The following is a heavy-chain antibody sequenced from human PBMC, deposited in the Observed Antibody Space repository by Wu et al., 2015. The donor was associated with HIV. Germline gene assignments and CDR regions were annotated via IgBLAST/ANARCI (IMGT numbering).Heavy chain of an antibody. J-gene: IGHJ3*02. V-gene: IGHV1-18*04. CDR2: ITAYNANT. D-gene: IGHD3-22*01. Sequence: QVQLVQSGAEVRRPGASVKVSCKASGYTFINHGITWVRQVPGQGLEWMGWITAYNANTNYGQNLQGRVTMTTDTSTNTVYMELRSLRSDDTAVYYCARDRDSSGYSYDAFDIWGPKGRMVTVSS. CDR3: ARDRDSSGYSYDAFDI. CDR1: GYTFINHG.